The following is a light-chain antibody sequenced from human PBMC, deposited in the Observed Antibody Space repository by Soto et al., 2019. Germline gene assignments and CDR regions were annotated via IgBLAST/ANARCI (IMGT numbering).Light chain of an antibody. CDR3: SSFAGNYNLV. J-gene: IGLJ2*01. CDR1: SSDVGGYNY. CDR2: EVS. Sequence: QSVLTQPPSASGSPGQSVTISCTGTSSDVGGYNYVSWYQQHPGKAPKLMISEVSKRPSGVPDRFSGSKSGNTASLTVSGLQAEDEADYYCSSFAGNYNLVFGGGTKLTVL. V-gene: IGLV2-8*01.